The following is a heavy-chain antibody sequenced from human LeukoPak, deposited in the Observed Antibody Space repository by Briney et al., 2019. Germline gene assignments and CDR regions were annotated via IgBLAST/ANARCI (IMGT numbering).Heavy chain of an antibody. J-gene: IGHJ4*02. D-gene: IGHD3-9*01. V-gene: IGHV3-48*02. CDR1: GFSFTTIC. CDR3: AADQRYAFDH. Sequence: PGGSLRLSCAISGFSFTTICINWVRQAPGKGLEWVSSIRTTAEGANLAYYADSVKGRVTISRDDGKNTLFLHMNRRRDDNTVVYYCAADQRYAFDHWGQGILVTVSS. CDR2: IRTTAEGANLA.